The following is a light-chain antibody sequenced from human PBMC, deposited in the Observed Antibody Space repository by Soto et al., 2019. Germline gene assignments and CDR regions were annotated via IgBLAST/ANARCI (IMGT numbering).Light chain of an antibody. CDR2: DAS. CDR1: QSISSW. V-gene: IGKV1-5*01. Sequence: DIQMTQNHSTLSASVGDTVTVTCRASQSISSWLAWYQQKPGKAPKLLIYDASSLESGVPSRFSGSGSGTEFTLTISSLQPDDFATYYCQQYNSYPLTFGGGTKVDVK. CDR3: QQYNSYPLT. J-gene: IGKJ4*01.